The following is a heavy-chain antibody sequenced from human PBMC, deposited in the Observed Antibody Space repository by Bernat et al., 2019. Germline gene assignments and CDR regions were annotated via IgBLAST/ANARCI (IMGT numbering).Heavy chain of an antibody. D-gene: IGHD1-26*01. CDR2: ISYDGSNK. V-gene: IGHV3-30*18. J-gene: IGHJ4*02. Sequence: QMLLVESGGGVVQPGGSLRLSCAASGFTFSSYGMHWVRQAPGKGLEWVVVISYDGSNKYYADSVKGRFTISRDNSKNTLYLQMNSLRAEDTAVYYCAKLVGADNPNTDYWGQGTLVTVSS. CDR1: GFTFSSYG. CDR3: AKLVGADNPNTDY.